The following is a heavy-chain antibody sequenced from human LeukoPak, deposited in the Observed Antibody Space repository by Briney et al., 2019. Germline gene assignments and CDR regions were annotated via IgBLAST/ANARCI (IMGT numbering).Heavy chain of an antibody. Sequence: ASVKVSCKVSGYTLTELSMHWVRQAPGKGLEWMGGFDPEDGETIYAQKFQGRVTMTEDTFTDTAYMELSSLRSEDTAVYYCATVVYGDYYFDYWGQGTLVTVSS. CDR2: FDPEDGET. V-gene: IGHV1-24*01. CDR1: GYTLTELS. D-gene: IGHD4-17*01. CDR3: ATVVYGDYYFDY. J-gene: IGHJ4*02.